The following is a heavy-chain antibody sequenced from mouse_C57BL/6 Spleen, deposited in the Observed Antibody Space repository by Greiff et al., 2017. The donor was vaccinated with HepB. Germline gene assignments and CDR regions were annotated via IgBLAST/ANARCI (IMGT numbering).Heavy chain of an antibody. CDR3: ARGENDYDVAWFAY. D-gene: IGHD2-4*01. Sequence: QVQLPQPGTEPVKPGASVKLSCKASGHPFTSHWMPWGEQRPGQGLEWIGNINPSNGGTNYNEKFKSKATLTVDKSSSTAYMQLSSLTSEDSAVYYCARGENDYDVAWFAYWGQGTLVTVSA. J-gene: IGHJ3*01. V-gene: IGHV1-53*01. CDR1: GHPFTSHW. CDR2: INPSNGGT.